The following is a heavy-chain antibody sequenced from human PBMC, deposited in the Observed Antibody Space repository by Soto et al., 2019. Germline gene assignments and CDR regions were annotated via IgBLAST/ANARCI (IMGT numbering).Heavy chain of an antibody. V-gene: IGHV4-34*01. CDR1: GGSFSGYY. J-gene: IGHJ4*02. CDR3: ARPTTVTTRDFDY. D-gene: IGHD4-17*01. CDR2: INHSGST. Sequence: SETLSLTCAVYGGSFSGYYWSWIRQPPGKGLEWIGEINHSGSTNYNPSLKSRVTISVDTSKNQFSLKLSSVTAADTAVYYCARPTTVTTRDFDYWGQGTLVTVSS.